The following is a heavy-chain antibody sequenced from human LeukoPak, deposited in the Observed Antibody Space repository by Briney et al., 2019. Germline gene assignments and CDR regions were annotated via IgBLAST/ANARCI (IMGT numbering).Heavy chain of an antibody. J-gene: IGHJ4*02. V-gene: IGHV1-8*01. Sequence: ASVKVSCKASGYTFTSFDINWVRQATGQGLEWMGWMNPNSGNTGYAQKFQGRVTMTRDMSTSTVYMELSSLRSEDTAVYYCARGLGIQLWLGNYWGQGTLVTVSS. CDR3: ARGLGIQLWLGNY. CDR2: MNPNSGNT. CDR1: GYTFTSFD. D-gene: IGHD5-18*01.